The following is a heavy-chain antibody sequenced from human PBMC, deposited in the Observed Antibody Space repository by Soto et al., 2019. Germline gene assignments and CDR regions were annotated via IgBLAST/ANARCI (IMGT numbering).Heavy chain of an antibody. D-gene: IGHD6-19*01. CDR3: ARGRSGKKHVAAYYFDY. Sequence: GASVTVACQASGSTLTSYDINWVRQATGQGLEWMGWMNPNSGNTGYAQKFQGRVTMTRNTSISTAYMELSSLRSEDTAVYYCARGRSGKKHVAAYYFDYWGQGTLVTVSS. CDR1: GSTLTSYD. J-gene: IGHJ4*02. V-gene: IGHV1-8*01. CDR2: MNPNSGNT.